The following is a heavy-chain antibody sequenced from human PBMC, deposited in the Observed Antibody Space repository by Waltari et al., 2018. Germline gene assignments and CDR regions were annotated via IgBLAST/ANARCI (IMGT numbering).Heavy chain of an antibody. CDR2: IKEDGSDK. Sequence: EVQLVESGGGLVQPGGSLRLSCAASGFTVSSNYMSWVRQAPGRGLEWVATIKEDGSDKHYVDSVRGRVTISRDNANDSLYLQMNSLRAEDTAVYYCATWRWGQSEFDYWGQGTLVTVSS. V-gene: IGHV3-7*01. CDR1: GFTVSSNY. J-gene: IGHJ4*02. D-gene: IGHD7-27*01. CDR3: ATWRWGQSEFDY.